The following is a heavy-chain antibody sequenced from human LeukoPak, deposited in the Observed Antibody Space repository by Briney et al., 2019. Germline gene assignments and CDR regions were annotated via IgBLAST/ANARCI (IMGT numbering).Heavy chain of an antibody. CDR1: GVSISTSSYY. D-gene: IGHD5-18*01. J-gene: IGHJ4*02. V-gene: IGHV4-39*01. CDR2: IHNSEST. CDR3: ARQVTFGYAFAYYFDY. Sequence: SSETLSLTCTVSGVSISTSSYYWGWIRQPPGKGLEWIGNIHNSESTYYNPSLKSRVTMSVDTSKNQFSLKLSSVTAADTAVYYCARQVTFGYAFAYYFDYWGQGSLVTVSS.